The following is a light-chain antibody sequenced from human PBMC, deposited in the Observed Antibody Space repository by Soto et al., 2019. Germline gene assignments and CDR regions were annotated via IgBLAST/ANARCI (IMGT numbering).Light chain of an antibody. CDR1: QSISSN. CDR3: QQFYSTPTLT. V-gene: IGKV3-15*01. J-gene: IGKJ3*01. CDR2: RTS. Sequence: EIVMTQSPATLSVSPGERATLSCRASQSISSNLAWYQQKPGQAPRLLMFRTSSRATGFPARFSGSGSGTEFNLTISSLQAEDAAVYYCQQFYSTPTLTFGPGTKVEIK.